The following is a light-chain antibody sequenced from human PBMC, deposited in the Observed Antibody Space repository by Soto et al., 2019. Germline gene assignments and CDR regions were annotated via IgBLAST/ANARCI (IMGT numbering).Light chain of an antibody. CDR1: SSDVGGYNY. CDR3: SSYTTSNTNVV. J-gene: IGLJ2*01. V-gene: IGLV2-14*01. Sequence: QSALTQPASVSGSPGQSITISCTGTSSDVGGYNYVSWYQQHPGQAPKLMIYDVSNRPSGVSNRFSGSKSGNTASLTISGLQAADDADYYCSSYTTSNTNVVFGGGTKLTVL. CDR2: DVS.